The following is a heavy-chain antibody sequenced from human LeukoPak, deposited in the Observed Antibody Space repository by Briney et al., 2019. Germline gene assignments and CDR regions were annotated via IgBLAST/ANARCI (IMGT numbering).Heavy chain of an antibody. CDR3: ALKSIAAAFDAFDI. CDR2: ISSSSSYI. V-gene: IGHV3-21*01. J-gene: IGHJ3*02. Sequence: GGSLRLSCAASGFTFSSYSMNWVRQAPGKGLEWVSSISSSSSYIYYADSVKGRFTISRDNAKNSLYLQMNSLRAEDTAVYYCALKSIAAAFDAFDIWGQGTMVTVSS. CDR1: GFTFSSYS. D-gene: IGHD6-13*01.